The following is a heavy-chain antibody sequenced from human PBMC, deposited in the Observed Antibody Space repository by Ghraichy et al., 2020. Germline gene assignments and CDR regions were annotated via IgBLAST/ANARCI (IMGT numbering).Heavy chain of an antibody. V-gene: IGHV1-69*02. CDR1: GGTFSSYT. D-gene: IGHD3-16*01. J-gene: IGHJ5*02. CDR2: IIPILGIA. Sequence: SVKVSCKASGGTFSSYTISWVRQAPGQGLEWMGRIIPILGIANYAQKFQGRVTITADKSTSTAYMELSSLRSEDTAVYYCASGGGAVSPPFDPWGQGTLVTVSS. CDR3: ASGGGAVSPPFDP.